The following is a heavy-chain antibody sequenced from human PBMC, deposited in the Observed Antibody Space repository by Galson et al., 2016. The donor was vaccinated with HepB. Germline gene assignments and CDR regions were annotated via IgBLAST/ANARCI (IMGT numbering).Heavy chain of an antibody. D-gene: IGHD3-9*01. CDR3: AKGVGPAYYRTYFDY. CDR1: GFTFSNYA. J-gene: IGHJ4*02. CDR2: IRGSGDGT. Sequence: SLRLSCAASGFTFSNYAMGWVRQAPGKGLGWVSAIRGSGDGTYYADSVKGRFTISRDNSKNTLYLQMHSLRAEDTAVYYCAKGVGPAYYRTYFDYWGQGTLVTVSS. V-gene: IGHV3-23*01.